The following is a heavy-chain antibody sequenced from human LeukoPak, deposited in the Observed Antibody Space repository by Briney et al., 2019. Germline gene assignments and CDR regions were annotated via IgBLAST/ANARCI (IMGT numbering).Heavy chain of an antibody. D-gene: IGHD3-10*01. CDR3: VRSIAYYYYGMDV. CDR1: GGTFSSYA. Sequence: SVKVSCKASGGTFSSYAISWVRQAPGQGLEWMGGIIPIFGTANYAQKFQGRVTITADKSTSTAYMELSSLGSEDTAVYYCVRSIAYYYYGMDVWGKGTTVTVPS. J-gene: IGHJ6*04. CDR2: IIPIFGTA. V-gene: IGHV1-69*06.